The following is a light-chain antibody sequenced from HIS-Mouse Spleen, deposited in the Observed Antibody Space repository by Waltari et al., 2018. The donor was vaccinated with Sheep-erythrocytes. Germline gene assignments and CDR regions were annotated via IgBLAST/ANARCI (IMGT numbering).Light chain of an antibody. J-gene: IGLJ3*02. Sequence: QSALTQPASVSASPGPSSTISCTGTSSDVWSYNLVSSYQQHPGKAPKHMIYEGSKRPSGVSNRFSGSKSGNTASLTISGLQAEDEADYYCCSYAGSSTPWVFGGGTKLTVL. CDR2: EGS. V-gene: IGLV2-23*01. CDR1: SSDVWSYNL. CDR3: CSYAGSSTPWV.